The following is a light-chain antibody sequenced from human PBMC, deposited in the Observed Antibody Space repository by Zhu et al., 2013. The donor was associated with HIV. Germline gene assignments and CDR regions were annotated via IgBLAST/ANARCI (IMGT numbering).Light chain of an antibody. Sequence: QSALTQPASVSGSPGQSITISCTGSSSDVGGYNSVSWFQQHPGKGPKLIIYEVTNRPSGVSSRFSASKSGNTASLTISGLQAEDEGDYYCNSYTTSGTLVFGGGTKLTVL. J-gene: IGLJ3*02. CDR1: SSDVGGYNS. V-gene: IGLV2-14*01. CDR3: NSYTTSGTLV. CDR2: EVT.